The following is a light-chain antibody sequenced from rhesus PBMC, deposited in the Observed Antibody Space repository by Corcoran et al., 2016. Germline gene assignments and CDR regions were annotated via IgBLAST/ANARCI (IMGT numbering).Light chain of an antibody. J-gene: IGKJ2*01. Sequence: QVILTQSPATLSLSPGERATLSCRASQSVSSNLAWYQQKPGQAPRRLIYGASSRATGIPDRFSGSGSGTDFPLTISSLEPEDVGVYHCYQHSSGFSFGQGTKVEIK. CDR3: YQHSSGFS. CDR2: GAS. V-gene: IGKV3-10*01. CDR1: QSVSSN.